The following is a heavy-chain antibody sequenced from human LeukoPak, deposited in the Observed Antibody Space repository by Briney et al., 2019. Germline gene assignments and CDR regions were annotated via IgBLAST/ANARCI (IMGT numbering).Heavy chain of an antibody. CDR3: ARDLGYSYGYYYMDV. J-gene: IGHJ6*03. Sequence: PSETLSLTCTVSGGSISSYYWSWIRQPPGKGLEWIGYIYYSGSTNYNPSLKSRVTISVDTSKNQFSLKLSSVTAADTAVYYCARDLGYSYGYYYMDVWGKGTTVTISS. V-gene: IGHV4-59*01. CDR1: GGSISSYY. D-gene: IGHD5-18*01. CDR2: IYYSGST.